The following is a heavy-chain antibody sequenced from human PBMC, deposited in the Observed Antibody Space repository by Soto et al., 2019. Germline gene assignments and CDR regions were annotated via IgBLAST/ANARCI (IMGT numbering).Heavy chain of an antibody. CDR3: ARDTTNLAFDY. D-gene: IGHD1-26*01. J-gene: IGHJ4*02. CDR2: IYTSGNT. CDR1: SGSIRRDY. V-gene: IGHV4-4*07. Sequence: TVSSGSIRRDYWNWIRQPAGKGLEWIGRIYTSGNTYYNPSLKSRVSMALDTSKNQFSLNLTSVTAADTAIYYCARDTTNLAFDYWGPGILVTVSS.